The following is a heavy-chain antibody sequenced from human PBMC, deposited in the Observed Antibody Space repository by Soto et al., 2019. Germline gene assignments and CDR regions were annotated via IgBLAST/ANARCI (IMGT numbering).Heavy chain of an antibody. J-gene: IGHJ4*02. V-gene: IGHV4-59*08. Sequence: PSETLSLTCTVSGVSISSYYWSWIRQPPGKGLEWIGYIYYSGSTNYNPSLKSRVTISVDTSKNQFSLKLSSVTAADTAVYYCARLPAIVGAPGDYFDYWGQGTLVTVSS. D-gene: IGHD1-26*01. CDR2: IYYSGST. CDR1: GVSISSYY. CDR3: ARLPAIVGAPGDYFDY.